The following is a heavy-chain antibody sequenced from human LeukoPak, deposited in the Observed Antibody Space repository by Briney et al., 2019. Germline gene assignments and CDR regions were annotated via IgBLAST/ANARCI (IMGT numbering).Heavy chain of an antibody. V-gene: IGHV3-7*01. CDR3: ARDRSGVTGYTYGRGIDY. CDR1: GFTFSSYW. Sequence: PGGSLRLSCAASGFTFSSYWMSWVRQAPGKGLEWVANIKKGGSEKYYVDSVKGRFTISRDDAKTSLYLQMNSLRAEDTAVYYCARDRSGVTGYTYGRGIDYWGQGTLVTVSS. D-gene: IGHD5-18*01. CDR2: IKKGGSEK. J-gene: IGHJ4*02.